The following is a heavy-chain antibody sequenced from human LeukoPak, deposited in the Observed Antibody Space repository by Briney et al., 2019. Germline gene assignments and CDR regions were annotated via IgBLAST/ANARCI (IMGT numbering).Heavy chain of an antibody. CDR3: ARVDRYHYYLDV. Sequence: SVKVSCKASGGTFSTYTITWVRQAPGQGLEWMGGIIPVFGMANYAQKFQGRVTVATDESTSTAYLELSSLRSEDTAIYYCARVDRYHYYLDVWGKATTVTVSS. CDR2: IIPVFGMA. V-gene: IGHV1-69*05. CDR1: GGTFSTYT. J-gene: IGHJ6*03.